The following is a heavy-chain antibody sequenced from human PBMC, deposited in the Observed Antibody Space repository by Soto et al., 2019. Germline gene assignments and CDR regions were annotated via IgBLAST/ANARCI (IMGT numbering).Heavy chain of an antibody. CDR1: GYTFTGYY. CDR3: ASGGGDITIFGVVSAEYFQH. CDR2: INPNSGGT. J-gene: IGHJ1*01. V-gene: IGHV1-2*02. Sequence: ASVKVSCKASGYTFTGYYMHWVRQAPGQGLEWMGWINPNSGGTNYAQKFQGRVTMTRDTSISTAYMELSRLRSDDTAVYYCASGGGDITIFGVVSAEYFQHWGHGTLVTVSS. D-gene: IGHD3-3*01.